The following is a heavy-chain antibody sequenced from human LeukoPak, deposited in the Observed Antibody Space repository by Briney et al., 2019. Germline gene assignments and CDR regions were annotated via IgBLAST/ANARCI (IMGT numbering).Heavy chain of an antibody. CDR1: GYTFTTYG. CDR2: INPNSGGT. Sequence: ASVKVSCKASGYTFTTYGITWVRQAPGQGLEWMGWINPNSGGTNSAQNFQGRVTMTRDTSISTAFMELSRLRSDDTAVYYCARATPYDNNGYYYVFSAHDTFDMWGQGTMVTVSS. CDR3: ARATPYDNNGYYYVFSAHDTFDM. V-gene: IGHV1-2*02. D-gene: IGHD3-22*01. J-gene: IGHJ3*02.